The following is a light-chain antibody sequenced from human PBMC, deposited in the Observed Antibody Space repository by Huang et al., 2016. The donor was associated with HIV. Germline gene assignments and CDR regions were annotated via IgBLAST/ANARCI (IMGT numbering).Light chain of an antibody. V-gene: IGKV1-13*02. Sequence: AVQLTQSPSSLSASVGDTVIISCRASQDIGTSLAWYQQRTGRAPKLLGSAASTLQTGVPSRFSGGSAGTYFTLFITNLQPEDFATYYCQQRHTYPITFGQGTRLDMK. CDR3: QQRHTYPIT. CDR1: QDIGTS. CDR2: AAS. J-gene: IGKJ5*01.